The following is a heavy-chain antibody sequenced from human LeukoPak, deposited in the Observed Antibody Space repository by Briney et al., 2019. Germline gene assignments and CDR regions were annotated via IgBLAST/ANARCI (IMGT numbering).Heavy chain of an antibody. CDR1: GFTFSSYS. D-gene: IGHD2-15*01. J-gene: IGHJ4*02. CDR2: ISSSSSYI. V-gene: IGHV3-21*01. CDR3: ARDSADCSGGSCPFDY. Sequence: PGGTLRLSCAASGFTFSSYSMNWVRQAPGKGLEWVSSISSSSSYIYYADSVKGRFTISRDNAKNSLYLQMNSLRAEDTAVYYCARDSADCSGGSCPFDYWGQGTLVTVSS.